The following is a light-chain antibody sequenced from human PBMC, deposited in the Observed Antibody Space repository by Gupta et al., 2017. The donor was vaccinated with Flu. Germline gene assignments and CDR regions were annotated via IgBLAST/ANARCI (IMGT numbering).Light chain of an antibody. J-gene: IGKJ5*01. V-gene: IGKV1-17*01. CDR2: AAS. Sequence: PFSLSASVGDRVTITCRASQEIRNDVGWYQQKAGKAPKRLIYAASRVPSGVPSRFSGSGSGTEFTLTINSRQPEDFATYYCLQQNSYPITFGQGTRMEIK. CDR3: LQQNSYPIT. CDR1: QEIRND.